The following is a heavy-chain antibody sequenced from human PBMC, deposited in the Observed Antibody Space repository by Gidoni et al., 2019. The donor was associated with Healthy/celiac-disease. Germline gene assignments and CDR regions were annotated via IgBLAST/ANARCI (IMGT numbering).Heavy chain of an antibody. CDR3: ARAWSSSGYFEHFDY. V-gene: IGHV3-21*01. J-gene: IGHJ4*02. D-gene: IGHD3-22*01. Sequence: EAQLVESGGGLVKPGASLRLTCAASGFTFSSYSMNWVRQAPGKGLEWVSSIRSSSSYIDYAESVKGRFTISRDNAKNSLYLQMNSLRAEDTAVYYCARAWSSSGYFEHFDYWGQGTLVTVSS. CDR2: IRSSSSYI. CDR1: GFTFSSYS.